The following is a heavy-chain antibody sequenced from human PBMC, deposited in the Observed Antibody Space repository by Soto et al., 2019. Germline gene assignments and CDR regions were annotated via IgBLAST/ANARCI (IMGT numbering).Heavy chain of an antibody. V-gene: IGHV4-61*01. CDR2: IYYSGST. CDR1: GGSVSSGSYY. D-gene: IGHD3-16*01. CDR3: ASDSYPYYGTDV. Sequence: SETLSLTCTVSGGSVSSGSYYWSWIRQPPGKGLEWIGYIYYSGSTNYNPSLKSRVTISVDTSKNQFSLKLSSVTAADTAVYYCASDSYPYYGTDVWGQGTTVTVSS. J-gene: IGHJ6*02.